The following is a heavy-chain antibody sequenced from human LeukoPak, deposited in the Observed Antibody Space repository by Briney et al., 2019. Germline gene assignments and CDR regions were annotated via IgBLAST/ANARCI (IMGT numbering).Heavy chain of an antibody. CDR2: IHASGNT. V-gene: IGHV4-61*02. CDR3: ARDLGYGYYFYYYLDV. Sequence: PSQTLSLTCTVSGGSINSYYWTWIRQPAGKGLEYLGRIHASGNTYYNPSLNSRVAISIDTSKNQFSLKVSSVAAADTAVYYCARDLGYGYYFYYYLDVWGKGTTVTVSS. CDR1: GGSINSYY. D-gene: IGHD5-18*01. J-gene: IGHJ6*03.